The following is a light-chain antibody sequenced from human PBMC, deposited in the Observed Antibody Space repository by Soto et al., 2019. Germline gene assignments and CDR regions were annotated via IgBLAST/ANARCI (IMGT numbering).Light chain of an antibody. V-gene: IGKV4-1*01. CDR1: QSVLYSSNNKNY. CDR2: WAS. J-gene: IGKJ4*01. CDR3: QQYYNTPLT. Sequence: EIVVTQSPDSLAMSLGERATINCKSSQSVLYSSNNKNYLAWYQQKPRQPPKLLINWASTRESGVPDRFSGSGSGTDFTLTISSLQAEDVAVYYCQQYYNTPLTFGGGTKVEIK.